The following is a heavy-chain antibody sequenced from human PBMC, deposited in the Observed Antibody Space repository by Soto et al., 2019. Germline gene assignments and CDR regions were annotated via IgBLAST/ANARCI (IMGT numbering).Heavy chain of an antibody. D-gene: IGHD4-4*01. CDR3: ASYANYNHF. V-gene: IGHV4-59*01. CDR2: VYYSGDT. J-gene: IGHJ4*02. Sequence: PSETLSLTCNVSGGSMSSYYWSWIRQPPGKGLEWIGYVYYSGDTTYNPSLRSRATISVDTPKNQFSLKLSSVTAADTAVYYCASYANYNHFWGQGTLVTVSS. CDR1: GGSMSSYY.